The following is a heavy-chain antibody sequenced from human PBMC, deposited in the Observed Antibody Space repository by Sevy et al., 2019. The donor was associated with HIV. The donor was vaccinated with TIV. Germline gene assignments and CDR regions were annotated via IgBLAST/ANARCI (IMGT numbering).Heavy chain of an antibody. Sequence: LKISCAASGFAFSDYAMHWVRQVPGKGLEWVSGISWNSGAIGYADSVKGRFTISRDNAKNSLHLQMNSLRVEDTALYYCGRAQGYCVINSCFGGSINAFDIWGQGTMVTVSS. V-gene: IGHV3-9*01. CDR2: ISWNSGAI. CDR3: GRAQGYCVINSCFGGSINAFDI. J-gene: IGHJ3*02. D-gene: IGHD2-15*01. CDR1: GFAFSDYA.